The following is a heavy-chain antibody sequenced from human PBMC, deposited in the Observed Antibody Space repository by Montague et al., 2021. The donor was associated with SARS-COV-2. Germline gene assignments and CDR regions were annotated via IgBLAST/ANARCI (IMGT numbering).Heavy chain of an antibody. CDR1: GLTFSSYS. CDR3: ARDSNYYDILTGYYTDPYFDD. D-gene: IGHD3-9*01. J-gene: IGHJ4*02. CDR2: ISSSSSYI. Sequence: SLRLSCAASGLTFSSYSMNWVRQAPGKGLEWVSSISSSSSYIYYADSVQGRFTISRDNAKNSLYLQMNSLRAEGTAVYYCARDSNYYDILTGYYTDPYFDDWGQGTLVTVSS. V-gene: IGHV3-21*01.